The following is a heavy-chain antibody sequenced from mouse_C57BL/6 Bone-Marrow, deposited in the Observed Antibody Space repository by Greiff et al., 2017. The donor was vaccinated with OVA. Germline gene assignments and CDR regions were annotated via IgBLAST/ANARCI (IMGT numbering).Heavy chain of an antibody. V-gene: IGHV1-62-2*01. CDR1: GYTFTEYT. CDR3: ARHEEGIYYGNYDAMDY. D-gene: IGHD2-1*01. J-gene: IGHJ4*01. CDR2: FYPGSGSI. Sequence: QVQLQQSGAELVKPGASVKLSCKASGYTFTEYTIHWVKQRPGQGLEWIGWFYPGSGSIKYNEKFKDKATLTADKSSSTVYMELSRLTSEDTAVYFCARHEEGIYYGNYDAMDYWGQGTSVTVSS.